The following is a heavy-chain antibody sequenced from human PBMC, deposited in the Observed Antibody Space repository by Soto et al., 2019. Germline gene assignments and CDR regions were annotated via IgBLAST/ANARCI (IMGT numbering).Heavy chain of an antibody. V-gene: IGHV1-3*01. CDR1: GYTFTSYA. CDR2: INAGNGNT. J-gene: IGHJ5*02. CDR3: ARDRGWFDP. Sequence: ASVKVSCKASGYTFTSYAMHWVRQAPGQRLEWMGWINAGNGNTKYSQKLQGRVTMTTDTSTSTAYMELRSLRSDDTAVYYCARDRGWFDPWGQGTLVTVSS.